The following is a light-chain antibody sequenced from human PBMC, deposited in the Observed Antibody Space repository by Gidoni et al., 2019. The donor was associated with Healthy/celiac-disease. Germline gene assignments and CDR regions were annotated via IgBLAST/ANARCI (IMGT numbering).Light chain of an antibody. V-gene: IGKV3-11*01. CDR3: QQRSNWPPWT. J-gene: IGKJ1*01. CDR1: QSVSSY. CDR2: DAS. Sequence: EIVLTQSPATLSLSPGERATLSCRASQSVSSYLAWYQQKPGQAPRLFIYDASNRATGIPARFSGSGSGTDFTLTISSLEPEDFAVYYCQQRSNWPPWTFGRGTKVEIK.